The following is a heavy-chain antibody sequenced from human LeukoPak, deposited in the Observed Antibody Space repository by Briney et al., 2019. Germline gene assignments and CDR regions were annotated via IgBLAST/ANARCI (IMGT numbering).Heavy chain of an antibody. J-gene: IGHJ4*02. V-gene: IGHV1-69*06. CDR3: ATLMTTVTTSHPFFDY. Sequence: GASVKVSCKASGGTFSSYAISWVRQAPGQGLEWMGGIIPIFGTANYAQKFQGRVTITADKSTSTAYMELSSLRSEDTAVYYCATLMTTVTTSHPFFDYWGQGTLVTVSS. CDR1: GGTFSSYA. CDR2: IIPIFGTA. D-gene: IGHD4-17*01.